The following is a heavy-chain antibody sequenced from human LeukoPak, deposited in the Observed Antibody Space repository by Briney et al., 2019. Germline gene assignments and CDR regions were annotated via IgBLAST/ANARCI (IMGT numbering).Heavy chain of an antibody. D-gene: IGHD6-13*01. CDR3: ARAGSMGQLAYRF. CDR1: GYTFTGYY. V-gene: IGHV1-2*02. J-gene: IGHJ4*02. CDR2: INPNSGGI. Sequence: GASVKVSCKASGYTFTGYYMHWVRQAPGQGLEWMGWINPNSGGINYAQKLQGRVTMTTDTSTSTAYMELRSLRSDDTAVYYCARAGSMGQLAYRFWGQGTLVTVSS.